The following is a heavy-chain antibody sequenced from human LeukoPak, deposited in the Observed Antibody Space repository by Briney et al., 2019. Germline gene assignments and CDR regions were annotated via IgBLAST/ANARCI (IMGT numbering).Heavy chain of an antibody. Sequence: GGSLRLSCAASGFTFSSYAMNWVRQAPGKGLEWVAVISYDGNNKYYADSVKGRFTISRDNSKNTLYLQMNSLRAEDTAVYYCAREYGDYLAGYGMDVWGQGTTVTVSS. V-gene: IGHV3-30*03. CDR3: AREYGDYLAGYGMDV. CDR2: ISYDGNNK. CDR1: GFTFSSYA. D-gene: IGHD4-17*01. J-gene: IGHJ6*02.